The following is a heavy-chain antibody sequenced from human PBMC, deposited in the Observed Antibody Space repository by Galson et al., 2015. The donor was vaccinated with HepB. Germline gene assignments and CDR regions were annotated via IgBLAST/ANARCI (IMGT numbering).Heavy chain of an antibody. CDR1: GGSISSDDCY. CDR3: ARVPVYYGSGSYIGDNWFDP. D-gene: IGHD3-10*01. J-gene: IGHJ5*02. V-gene: IGHV4-30-4*01. CDR2: IYYSGST. Sequence: TLSLTCTVSGGSISSDDCYWSWIRQPPGKGLEWIGSIYYSGSTYNNPSLKSRITISLDTSKSQFSLKVSSVTAADTAVYYCARVPVYYGSGSYIGDNWFDPWGQGTLVTVSS.